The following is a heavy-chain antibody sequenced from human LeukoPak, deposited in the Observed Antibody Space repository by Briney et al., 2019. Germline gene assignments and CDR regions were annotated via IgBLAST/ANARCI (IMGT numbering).Heavy chain of an antibody. CDR1: GGTISNYY. J-gene: IGHJ4*02. D-gene: IGHD5-18*01. CDR2: IYYSGST. Sequence: SETLSLTCTASGGTISNYYWSWIRQPPGKGLEWIGYIYYSGSTSYNPSLKSRVTISVDTSKNQFSLKLSSVTAADTAVYYCARQLATAMVDYWGQGTLVTVSS. V-gene: IGHV4-59*08. CDR3: ARQLATAMVDY.